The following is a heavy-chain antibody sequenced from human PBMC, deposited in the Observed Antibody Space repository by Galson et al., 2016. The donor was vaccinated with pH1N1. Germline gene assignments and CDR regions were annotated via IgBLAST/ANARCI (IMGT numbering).Heavy chain of an antibody. Sequence: SLRLSCAGSGFTFSRSWMSWVRQSPGQGLKWVANINDDGRERYYVDSVVKGRFTISRDNARNSLYLQMNSLGVEDTAVYYCARDPLRGALDIWGQGTKLTVSS. J-gene: IGHJ3*02. D-gene: IGHD1-26*01. CDR3: ARDPLRGALDI. CDR2: INDDGRER. CDR1: GFTFSRSW. V-gene: IGHV3-7*01.